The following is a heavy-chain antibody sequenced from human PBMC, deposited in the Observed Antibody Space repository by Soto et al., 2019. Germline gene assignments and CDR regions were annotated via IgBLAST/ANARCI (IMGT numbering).Heavy chain of an antibody. CDR3: AKSGYSQFYFDH. CDR2: ISYDGSGK. D-gene: IGHD2-15*01. J-gene: IGHJ4*02. CDR1: GFPFSAYG. Sequence: QVQLVESGGGVVQPGRSLRLSCAASGFPFSAYGIHWVRQAPGKGLEWVAVISYDGSGKEYADSVKGRFTISRDNSKNTVYLQMNSLRREDTAVYYCAKSGYSQFYFDHWGQGTLVPVSS. V-gene: IGHV3-30*18.